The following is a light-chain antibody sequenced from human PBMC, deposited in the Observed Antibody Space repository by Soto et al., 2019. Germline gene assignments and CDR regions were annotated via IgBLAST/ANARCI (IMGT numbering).Light chain of an antibody. CDR1: QSISNS. V-gene: IGKV1-5*01. CDR3: QHYSSYSRT. J-gene: IGKJ1*01. CDR2: DAS. Sequence: DIQMSQSPSTLSASVGDRVTITCRASQSISNSLAWYQQKPGKAPKLLLSDASTLERGVPSRFSGSGSGTEFTLTISSLQPDDFATYYCQHYSSYSRTSGQGTNVAIK.